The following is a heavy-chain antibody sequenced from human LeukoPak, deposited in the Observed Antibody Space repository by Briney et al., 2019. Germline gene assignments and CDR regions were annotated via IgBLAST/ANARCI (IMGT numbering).Heavy chain of an antibody. V-gene: IGHV1-18*01. CDR2: ITPYNGNT. Sequence: GASVKVSCKASGYTFTSYDITWVRQAPGQGLEWMGWITPYNGNTNYAQKLQGRVTMTTDTSTSTAYMELRSLRSDDTAVYYCARDSDYSGYEWFVYWGQGTLVTVSS. J-gene: IGHJ4*02. D-gene: IGHD5-12*01. CDR1: GYTFTSYD. CDR3: ARDSDYSGYEWFVY.